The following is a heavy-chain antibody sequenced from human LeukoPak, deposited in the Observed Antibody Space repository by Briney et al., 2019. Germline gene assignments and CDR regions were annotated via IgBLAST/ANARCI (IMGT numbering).Heavy chain of an antibody. CDR2: ITSSSSYI. V-gene: IGHV3-21*06. J-gene: IGHJ6*03. CDR3: ARDPYSGNYGAYYYYMDV. Sequence: GGSLRLSCAASGFTFTSYNMNWVRQAPGKGLEWVSSITSSSSYIYYADSVKGRFTISRDNAKNSLYRQMDSLRVEDTAVYYCARDPYSGNYGAYYYYMDVWGKGTTVTISS. CDR1: GFTFTSYN. D-gene: IGHD1-26*01.